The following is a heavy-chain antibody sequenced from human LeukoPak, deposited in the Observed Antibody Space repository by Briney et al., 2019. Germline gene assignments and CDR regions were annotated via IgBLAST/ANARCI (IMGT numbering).Heavy chain of an antibody. V-gene: IGHV1-18*01. J-gene: IGHJ6*02. D-gene: IGHD2-15*01. Sequence: GASVKVSCKASGYTFTSYGISWVRQAPGQGLEWMGWISAYNGNTDYAQKLQGRVTMTTGTSTSTAYMELRSLRSDDTAVYYCARVGSGCSGGSCGYYGMDVWGQGTTVTVSS. CDR1: GYTFTSYG. CDR3: ARVGSGCSGGSCGYYGMDV. CDR2: ISAYNGNT.